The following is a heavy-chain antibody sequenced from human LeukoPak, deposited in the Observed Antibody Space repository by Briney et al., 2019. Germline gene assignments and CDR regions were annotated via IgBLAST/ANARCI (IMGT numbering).Heavy chain of an antibody. CDR3: ARVLRMNYYDSSGYYASWH. CDR1: GFTFSDYY. D-gene: IGHD3-22*01. CDR2: ISSSGGTI. Sequence: GGSLRLSCAASGFTFSDYYMSWIRQAPGKGLEWVSYISSSGGTIYYADSVKGRFTISRDNAKNSLYLQMNSLRAEDTAVYYCARVLRMNYYDSSGYYASWHWGQGTLVTVSS. J-gene: IGHJ1*01. V-gene: IGHV3-11*01.